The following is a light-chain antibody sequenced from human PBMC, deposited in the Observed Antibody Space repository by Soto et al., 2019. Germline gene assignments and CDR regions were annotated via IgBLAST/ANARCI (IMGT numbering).Light chain of an antibody. CDR3: CSYAGTSTYV. Sequence: QSVLTQPASASGSPGQSITISCAGTTSDVGNYNLVSWYQQHPTNAPKLLIYEVTKRPSGVSNRFSGSKSGSTASLTISGLQAEDEADYYCCSYAGTSTYVFGSGTKVTVL. CDR2: EVT. CDR1: TSDVGNYNL. V-gene: IGLV2-23*02. J-gene: IGLJ1*01.